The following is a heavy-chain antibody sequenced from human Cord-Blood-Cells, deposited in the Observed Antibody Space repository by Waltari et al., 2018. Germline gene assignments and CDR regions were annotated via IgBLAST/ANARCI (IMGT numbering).Heavy chain of an antibody. CDR1: GYSISSGYY. J-gene: IGHJ4*02. CDR3: ARVGGFGAGSYYFDY. V-gene: IGHV4-38-2*02. Sequence: QVQLQESGPGLVKPSETLSLTCTFSGYSISSGYYWGWIRQPPGKGLEWIGSIYHSGSTYYSPSLKSRVTISVDTSKNQFSLKRSSVTAADTAVYYCARVGGFGAGSYYFDYWGQGTLVTVSS. D-gene: IGHD3-10*01. CDR2: IYHSGST.